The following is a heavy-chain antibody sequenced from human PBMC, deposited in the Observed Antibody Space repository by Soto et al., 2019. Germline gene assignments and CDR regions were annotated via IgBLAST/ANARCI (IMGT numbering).Heavy chain of an antibody. J-gene: IGHJ4*02. D-gene: IGHD6-6*01. V-gene: IGHV3-23*01. CDR3: AKDSEAARAPSGFDY. CDR1: GDPFSSYA. Sequence: PGGSLRLSCAASGDPFSSYAMSWVRQAPGKGLEWVSAISGSGGSTYYADSVKGRFTISRDNSKNTLYLQMNSLRAEDTAVYYCAKDSEAARAPSGFDYWGQGTLVTVSS. CDR2: ISGSGGST.